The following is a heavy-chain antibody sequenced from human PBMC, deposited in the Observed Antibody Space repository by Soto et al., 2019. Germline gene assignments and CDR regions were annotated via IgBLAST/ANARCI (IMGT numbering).Heavy chain of an antibody. CDR2: INPNSGGT. CDR3: ARDSHYYYGSGSYYFDY. D-gene: IGHD3-10*01. J-gene: IGHJ4*02. Sequence: ASVKVSCKASGYTFTGYYMHWVRQAPGQGLEWMGWINPNSGGTNYAQKFQGWVTMTRDTSISTAYMELSRLRSDDTAVYYCARDSHYYYGSGSYYFDYWGQGTLVTGSS. V-gene: IGHV1-2*04. CDR1: GYTFTGYY.